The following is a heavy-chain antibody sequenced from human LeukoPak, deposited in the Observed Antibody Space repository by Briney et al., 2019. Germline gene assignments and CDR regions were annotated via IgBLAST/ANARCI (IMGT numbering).Heavy chain of an antibody. J-gene: IGHJ3*02. CDR3: AKEVRLRGAFDI. D-gene: IGHD4-17*01. Sequence: GGSLRLSCAASGFTFDDYAMHWVRQAPGKGLEWVSGISWNSGSIGYADSVKGRFTISRDNAKNSLYLQMNSLRAEDTAVYYCAKEVRLRGAFDIWGQGTMVTVSS. CDR2: ISWNSGSI. CDR1: GFTFDDYA. V-gene: IGHV3-9*01.